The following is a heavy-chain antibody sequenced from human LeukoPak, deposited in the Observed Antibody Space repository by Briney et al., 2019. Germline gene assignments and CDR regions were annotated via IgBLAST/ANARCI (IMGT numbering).Heavy chain of an antibody. CDR2: IYTSGST. D-gene: IGHD2-15*01. CDR1: GGSISSGSYY. Sequence: PSETLSLTCTVSGGSISSGSYYWSWIRQPAGKGLEWIGRIYTSGSTNYNPSLKSRVTISIDTSKNQFSLKLSSVTAADTAVYYCAGDVVATLNAFDIWGQGTMVTVSS. V-gene: IGHV4-61*02. CDR3: AGDVVATLNAFDI. J-gene: IGHJ3*02.